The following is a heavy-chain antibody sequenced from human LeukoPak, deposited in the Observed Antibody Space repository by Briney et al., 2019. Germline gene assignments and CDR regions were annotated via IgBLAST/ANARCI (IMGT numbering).Heavy chain of an antibody. Sequence: PGGSLRLSCAASGFGFSRYSMNWVRQAPGKGLEWVSSISSSSGYIYYADSVKGRFTISRDNAKNSLYLQMNSLRAEDTAVYYCAREIVSSTCFDYWGQGALVTVSS. V-gene: IGHV3-21*01. CDR3: AREIVSSTCFDY. D-gene: IGHD2-2*01. J-gene: IGHJ4*02. CDR2: ISSSSGYI. CDR1: GFGFSRYS.